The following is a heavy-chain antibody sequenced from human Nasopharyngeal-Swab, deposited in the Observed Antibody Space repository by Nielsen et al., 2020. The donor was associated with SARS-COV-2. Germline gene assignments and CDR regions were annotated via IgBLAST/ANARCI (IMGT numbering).Heavy chain of an antibody. CDR3: TPNYYDGSGYYYWFDP. D-gene: IGHD3-22*01. CDR2: IYYSGST. CDR1: GGPISSGGYY. Sequence: SETLSLTCTVSGGPISSGGYYGGWIRQPPGKGLEWNGSIYYSGSTYYNPSLKSRVTISVDTSQKQFSLNLHSVTAADTAVYYCTPNYYDGSGYYYWFDPWGRGTLVTVSS. V-gene: IGHV4-39*01. J-gene: IGHJ5*02.